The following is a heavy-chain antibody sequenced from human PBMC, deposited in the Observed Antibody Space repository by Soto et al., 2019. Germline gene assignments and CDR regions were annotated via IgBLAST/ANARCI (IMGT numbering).Heavy chain of an antibody. CDR1: GYSFTSYW. CDR3: ARVPQKSDFWSCYYRFYYYYGMDV. J-gene: IGHJ6*02. D-gene: IGHD3-3*01. CDR2: IYPGDSDT. V-gene: IGHV5-51*01. Sequence: GESLKISCKGSGYSFTSYWIGWVRQMPGKGLEWMWIIYPGDSDTRYSPSFQGQVTISADKSISTAYLQWSSLKASDTAMYYCARVPQKSDFWSCYYRFYYYYGMDVWVQGTTVTVSS.